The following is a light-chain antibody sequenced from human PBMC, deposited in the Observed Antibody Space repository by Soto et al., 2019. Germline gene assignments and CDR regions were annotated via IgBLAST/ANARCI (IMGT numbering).Light chain of an antibody. V-gene: IGKV1-33*01. CDR1: QDISNY. Sequence: DIQMTQSPSSLSASVGDRVTITCQASQDISNYLNWYQQKPGKAPKLLIYDASNLETGVPSRFSGSGSGTDFTFTISSLQPEDIATYYCQQYDNLQINCGKVTRLEIK. CDR3: QQYDNLQIN. CDR2: DAS. J-gene: IGKJ5*01.